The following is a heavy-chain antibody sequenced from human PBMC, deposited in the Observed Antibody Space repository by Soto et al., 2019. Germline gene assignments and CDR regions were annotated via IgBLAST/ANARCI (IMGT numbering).Heavy chain of an antibody. CDR1: GFSVTSNY. J-gene: IGHJ6*02. D-gene: IGHD3-10*01. Sequence: PGGSLILSCPASGFSVTSNYMRWVRTTPGKGLECVSVICAGGNTYYSGSVKGRFTISRENAKNSLYLLMNSLRAGDTAVYYCARERSFYGSGSYSYYNYYGMDVWGQGTTVTVSS. V-gene: IGHV3-66*01. CDR3: ARERSFYGSGSYSYYNYYGMDV. CDR2: ICAGGNT.